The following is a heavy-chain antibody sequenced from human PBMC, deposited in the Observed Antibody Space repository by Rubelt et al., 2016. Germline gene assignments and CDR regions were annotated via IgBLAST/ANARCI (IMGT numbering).Heavy chain of an antibody. D-gene: IGHD6-19*01. Sequence: VQLVESGGGLVKPGGSLRLSCAASGFTFSSYSMNWVRQAPGKGLEWVAVISYDGSNKYYADSLKGRFTISRDNAKNTLYLQMNSLRAEDTAVYYCVLAVAGTGYYYGMDVWGQGTTVTVSS. CDR3: VLAVAGTGYYYGMDV. CDR2: ISYDGSNK. V-gene: IGHV3-30*03. J-gene: IGHJ6*02. CDR1: GFTFSSYS.